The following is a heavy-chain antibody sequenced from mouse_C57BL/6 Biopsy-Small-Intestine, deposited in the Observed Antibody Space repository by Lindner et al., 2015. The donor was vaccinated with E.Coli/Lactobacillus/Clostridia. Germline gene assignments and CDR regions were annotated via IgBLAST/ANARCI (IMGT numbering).Heavy chain of an antibody. CDR3: ARGDYDWFAY. CDR1: GYSFTSYY. J-gene: IGHJ3*01. D-gene: IGHD2-4*01. Sequence: VQLQESGPELVKPGASVKISCKASGYSFTSYYIHWVKQRPGQGLEWIGWIYPGSGNTKYNENFKGKATLTADTSSSTAYMQLNSLTSEDSAVYYCARGDYDWFAYWGQGTLVHCLC. CDR2: IYPGSGNT. V-gene: IGHV1-66*01.